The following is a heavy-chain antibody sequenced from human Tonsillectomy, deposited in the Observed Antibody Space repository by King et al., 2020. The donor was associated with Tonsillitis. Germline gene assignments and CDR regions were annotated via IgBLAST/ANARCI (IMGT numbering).Heavy chain of an antibody. CDR2: IYFSGST. D-gene: IGHD6-13*01. Sequence: QLQESGPGLVKPSETLSLICNVYGGSISSYYWNWIRQPPGKGLEWIGYIYFSGSTNYNPSLKSRITISVDTSKNQFSLKLSSVTAADTAVYYCARHPSPYSSSHYYFDYWGQGTLVTVSS. CDR3: ARHPSPYSSSHYYFDY. V-gene: IGHV4-59*08. J-gene: IGHJ4*02. CDR1: GGSISSYY.